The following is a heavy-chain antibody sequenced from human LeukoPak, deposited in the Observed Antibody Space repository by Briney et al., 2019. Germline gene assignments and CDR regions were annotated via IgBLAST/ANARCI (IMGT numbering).Heavy chain of an antibody. V-gene: IGHV3-53*01. CDR2: IYTGGNT. CDR3: ARGDDSGYYDYFDY. Sequence: GSLRLSCAASGFTVDSNYLSWVRQAPGKGLEWVSTIYTGGNTYYAASVKGRFTISRDFSKNTVFLHMNSLRAEDTAMYYCARGDDSGYYDYFDYWGQGALVTVSS. D-gene: IGHD3-22*01. CDR1: GFTVDSNY. J-gene: IGHJ4*02.